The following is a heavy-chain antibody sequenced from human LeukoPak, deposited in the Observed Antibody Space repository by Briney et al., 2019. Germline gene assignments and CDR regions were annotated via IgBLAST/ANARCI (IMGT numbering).Heavy chain of an antibody. CDR2: ISSSGGST. CDR1: GFTFSSYA. Sequence: AGGSLRLSCSASGFTFSSYAMHWVRQAPGKGLEYVSAISSSGGSTYYADSVKGRFTISRDNSKNTLYLQMSSLRAEDTAVYYCVKEGGGYYYDSSGPDAFDIWGQGTMVTVSS. D-gene: IGHD3-22*01. J-gene: IGHJ3*02. CDR3: VKEGGGYYYDSSGPDAFDI. V-gene: IGHV3-64D*09.